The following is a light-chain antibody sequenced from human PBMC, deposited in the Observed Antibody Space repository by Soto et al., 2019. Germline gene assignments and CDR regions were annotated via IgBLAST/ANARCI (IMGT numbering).Light chain of an antibody. Sequence: DIQMTQSPSSLSASVGDRVTITCEASQDINNFLNWYQQKPGKAPSLLIYDASTLATGVPPRFSGSGSGTEFTFTISSLQPEDIATYFCQNYDDLPLTFGGGTRVEIK. CDR1: QDINNF. CDR2: DAS. V-gene: IGKV1-33*01. J-gene: IGKJ4*01. CDR3: QNYDDLPLT.